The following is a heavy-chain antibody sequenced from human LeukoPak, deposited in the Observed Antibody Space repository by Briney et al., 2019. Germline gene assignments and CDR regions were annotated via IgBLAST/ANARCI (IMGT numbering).Heavy chain of an antibody. Sequence: SETLSLTCSVYGESFSGYYWSWIRQPPGKGLEWIGEINHSGDTNYNPSLKSRVTISVDTSRNQFSLKLSSVTAADTAVYYCARSPCSGDRYPTYYYYYMDVWGKGTTVTVSS. D-gene: IGHD2-21*02. CDR3: ARSPCSGDRYPTYYYYYMDV. V-gene: IGHV4-34*01. CDR2: INHSGDT. J-gene: IGHJ6*03. CDR1: GESFSGYY.